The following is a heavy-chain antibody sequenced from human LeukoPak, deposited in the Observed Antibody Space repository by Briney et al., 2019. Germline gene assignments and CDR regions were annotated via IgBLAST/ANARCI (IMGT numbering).Heavy chain of an antibody. CDR3: ARGGYSGSRLRRYNWFDP. V-gene: IGHV4-4*02. CDR2: IYHSGST. Sequence: PSETLSLTCAVSGGSISSSNWWNWVRQPPGKGLEWIGEIYHSGSTNYNPSLKSRVTISVDKSKNQFSLKLSSVTAADTAVYYCARGGYSGSRLRRYNWFDPWGQGTLVTVSS. J-gene: IGHJ5*02. CDR1: GGSISSSNW. D-gene: IGHD1-26*01.